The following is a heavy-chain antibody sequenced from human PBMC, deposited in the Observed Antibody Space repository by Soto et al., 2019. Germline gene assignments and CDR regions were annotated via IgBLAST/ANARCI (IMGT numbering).Heavy chain of an antibody. Sequence: QLQLQESGSGLVKPSQTLSLTCAVSGGSISSGGYSWSWIRQPPGKGLEWIGYIYHSGNTYYNPSLKSRVTISVDRSKNQFSLKLRSVTAADTAVYYCAGGIAARPLGYWGQGTLVTVSS. J-gene: IGHJ4*02. CDR1: GGSISSGGYS. D-gene: IGHD6-6*01. CDR2: IYHSGNT. V-gene: IGHV4-30-2*01. CDR3: AGGIAARPLGY.